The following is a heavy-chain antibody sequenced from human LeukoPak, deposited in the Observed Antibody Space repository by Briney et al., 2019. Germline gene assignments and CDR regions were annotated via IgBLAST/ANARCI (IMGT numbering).Heavy chain of an antibody. CDR1: GGSISSYY. D-gene: IGHD1-26*01. Sequence: SETLSLTCTVSGGSISSYYWRWMRQPPGKGREGSGYIYYSGSTNYNPSLKSRVTISVDTSNNQFSLKLTSVTAADAAVYYCARALEWEPGAFDIWGQGTMVTVSS. CDR3: ARALEWEPGAFDI. J-gene: IGHJ3*02. V-gene: IGHV4-59*01. CDR2: IYYSGST.